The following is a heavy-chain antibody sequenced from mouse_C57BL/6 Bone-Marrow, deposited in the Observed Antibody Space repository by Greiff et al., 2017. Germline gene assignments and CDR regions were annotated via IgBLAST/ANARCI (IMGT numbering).Heavy chain of an antibody. D-gene: IGHD1-1*02. CDR3: ARIKTISV. J-gene: IGHJ1*03. Sequence: DVQLQESGAELVRPGASVKLSCTASGFNIKDDYMHWVKQRPEQGLEWIGWIDPENGDTEYASKFQGKATITADTSSSTAYMQLSSLTSEDSAVYYCARIKTISVWGTGTTVTVSS. CDR1: GFNIKDDY. V-gene: IGHV14-4*01. CDR2: IDPENGDT.